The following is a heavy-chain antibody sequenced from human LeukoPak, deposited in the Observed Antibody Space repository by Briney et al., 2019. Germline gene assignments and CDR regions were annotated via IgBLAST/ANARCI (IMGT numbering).Heavy chain of an antibody. D-gene: IGHD1-26*01. CDR3: AREGGTYAFDY. J-gene: IGHJ4*02. CDR1: GYTFTGYY. CDR2: INPNNGVT. V-gene: IGHV1-2*02. Sequence: ASVKVSCKASGYTFTGYYLHWVRQAPGQGLEWMGWINPNNGVTNYAQNFQGRVTMTRDTSISTAYMELSSLRSDDTAVSYCAREGGTYAFDYWGQGTLVTVSS.